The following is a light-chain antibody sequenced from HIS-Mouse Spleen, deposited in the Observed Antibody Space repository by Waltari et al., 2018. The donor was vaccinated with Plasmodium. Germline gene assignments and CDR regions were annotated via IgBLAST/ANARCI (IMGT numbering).Light chain of an antibody. Sequence: SYELTQPPSVSVSPGQTARITCSGDALPKKYAYWYQQKSGQAPVLVIYEDSKRPSGIPERFPGYSSGRMATLTISGAQVEDEADYYCYSTDSSGNHRVFGGGTKLTVL. CDR2: EDS. J-gene: IGLJ3*02. V-gene: IGLV3-10*01. CDR3: YSTDSSGNHRV. CDR1: ALPKKY.